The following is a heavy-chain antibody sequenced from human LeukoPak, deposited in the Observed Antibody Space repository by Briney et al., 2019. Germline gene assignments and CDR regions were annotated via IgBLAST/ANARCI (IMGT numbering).Heavy chain of an antibody. CDR3: AKSPSGSFWPGYFEY. CDR1: GFTSGFTFRSYA. V-gene: IGHV3-23*01. D-gene: IGHD1-26*01. CDR2: ISGSGGAT. Sequence: GGSLRLSCAASGFTSGFTFRSYAMTWVRQAPGMGLEWVSSISGSGGATYYADSVKGRFTISRDNSKNTLYLQMNSLRAEDTAVYYCAKSPSGSFWPGYFEYWGQGTLVTVSS. J-gene: IGHJ4*02.